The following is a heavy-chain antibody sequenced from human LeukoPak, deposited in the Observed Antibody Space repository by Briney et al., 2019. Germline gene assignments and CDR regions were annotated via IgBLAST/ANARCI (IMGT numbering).Heavy chain of an antibody. J-gene: IGHJ4*02. CDR1: GFIFSSYS. CDR2: IKRKSDGGTT. D-gene: IGHD1-14*01. CDR3: TTELDVRPNHY. Sequence: GGSLRLSCAASGFIFSSYSMNWVRQAPGKGLEWVGRIKRKSDGGTTDYAAPVKGRFTISRDDSKNTLYLQMNSLKSEDTAVYYCTTELDVRPNHYWGQGTLVTVSS. V-gene: IGHV3-15*01.